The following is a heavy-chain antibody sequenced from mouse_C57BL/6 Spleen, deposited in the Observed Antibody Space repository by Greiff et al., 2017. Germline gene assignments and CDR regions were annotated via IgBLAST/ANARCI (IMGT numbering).Heavy chain of an antibody. CDR1: GYTFTGYC. CDR2: ILPGSGST. V-gene: IGHV1-9*01. D-gene: IGHD1-1*01. CDR3: ARGIATVVATHYFHV. J-gene: IGHJ1*03. Sequence: QVQLQQSGAELMQPGASVKLSCKATGYTFTGYCIDWVKQRPGHGLEWIGEILPGSGSTNYNEKFKGKATFTADTSSNTAYMQLSSLTTEDSAIYYCARGIATVVATHYFHVRGTGNTLTAST.